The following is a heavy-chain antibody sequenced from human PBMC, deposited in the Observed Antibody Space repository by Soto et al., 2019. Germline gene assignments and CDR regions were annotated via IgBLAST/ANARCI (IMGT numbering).Heavy chain of an antibody. D-gene: IGHD3-22*01. CDR3: ARDGTYYDRRGHFDS. V-gene: IGHV3-33*01. J-gene: IGHJ4*02. Sequence: QVQLVESGGGVVQPGRSLRLFCAASGFTFSTHGMHWVRQAPGKGLEWVAVIWYDDSNKYYADSVKGRFTISRDNTKNTLYLQMNSLRAEDTAVYYCARDGTYYDRRGHFDSWGQGTLVTVSS. CDR2: IWYDDSNK. CDR1: GFTFSTHG.